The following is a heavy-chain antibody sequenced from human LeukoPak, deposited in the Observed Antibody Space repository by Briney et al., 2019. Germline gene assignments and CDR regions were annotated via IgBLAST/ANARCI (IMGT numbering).Heavy chain of an antibody. CDR1: GFTFSSYS. CDR2: ISSSSSTI. Sequence: GGSLRLSCAASGFTFSSYSMNWVRQAPGKGREGVSYISSSSSTIYYADSVKGRFTISRENAKNSLYLQMNSLRADDTAVYYCAGVDAAMPDAFDIWGQGTTVTVSS. J-gene: IGHJ3*02. D-gene: IGHD5-18*01. V-gene: IGHV3-48*01. CDR3: AGVDAAMPDAFDI.